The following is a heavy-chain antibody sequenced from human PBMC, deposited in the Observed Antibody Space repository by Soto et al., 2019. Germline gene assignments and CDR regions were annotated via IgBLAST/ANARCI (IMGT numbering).Heavy chain of an antibody. D-gene: IGHD3-10*01. J-gene: IGHJ5*02. CDR1: GFIFTNYA. CDR2: ISESGDKS. Sequence: EVQVLESGGGLVQPGGSLRLSCAASGFIFTNYAMGWVRQAPGKGLEWVSSISESGDKSYYADSVKGRFTISRDNSKNTRFLQMNSLRAEDTALYYCAKDCRGSGSYGWFDPWGQGTLVTVSS. V-gene: IGHV3-23*01. CDR3: AKDCRGSGSYGWFDP.